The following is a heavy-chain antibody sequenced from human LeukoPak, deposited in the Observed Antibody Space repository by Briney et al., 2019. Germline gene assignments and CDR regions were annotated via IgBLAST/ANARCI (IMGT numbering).Heavy chain of an antibody. J-gene: IGHJ3*02. D-gene: IGHD2-15*01. V-gene: IGHV3-7*01. CDR2: INQDGSEK. CDR3: ARGGSRTCSTCYSDASDI. CDR1: EFMFSEYW. Sequence: TGGSLRLSCAASEFMFSEYWMNWVRQAPGKGLEWLAIINQDGSEKYSVSSVKGRFTISGDNVKNSLYLQLSSLRAEDTAVYYCARGGSRTCSTCYSDASDIWGQGTMVTVSS.